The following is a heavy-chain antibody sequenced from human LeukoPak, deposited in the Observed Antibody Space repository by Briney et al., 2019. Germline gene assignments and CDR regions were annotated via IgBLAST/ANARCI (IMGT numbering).Heavy chain of an antibody. J-gene: IGHJ4*02. D-gene: IGHD3-22*01. V-gene: IGHV3-21*01. Sequence: PGGSLRLSCAASGFPFSAYSMNWVRQAPGKGLEWVSSISGSSGYLYYADSVKGRFTISRDNAKNSLYLHMNSLRAEDTAVYYCAKAYYDSSGYSYYFDYWGQGTLVTVSS. CDR3: AKAYYDSSGYSYYFDY. CDR1: GFPFSAYS. CDR2: ISGSSGYL.